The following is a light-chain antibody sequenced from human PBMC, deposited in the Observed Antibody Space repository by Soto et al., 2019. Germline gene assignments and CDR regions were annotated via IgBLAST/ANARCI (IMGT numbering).Light chain of an antibody. J-gene: IGKJ1*01. CDR2: DAS. CDR3: QQYQSYPWT. CDR1: QDISNY. Sequence: DIQMTQSPSSLSASVGDRVTITCQASQDISNYLNWYQQKPGKAPKLLIYDASNLESGVPSRFSGSGSGTEFTLTINSLQPDDSATYYCQQYQSYPWTFGQGTKVDIK. V-gene: IGKV1-33*01.